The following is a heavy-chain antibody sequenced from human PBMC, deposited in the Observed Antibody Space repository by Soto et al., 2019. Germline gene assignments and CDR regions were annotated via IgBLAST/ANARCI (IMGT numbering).Heavy chain of an antibody. CDR3: VKNSGGFNT. J-gene: IGHJ5*02. CDR2: IDGSGGIT. V-gene: IGHV3-23*01. CDR1: GFTFGTTD. D-gene: IGHD3-10*01. Sequence: QLLQSGGGLVQPGWSLTLSCAASGFTFGTTDMSWVRQAPGEVLEWVSTIDGSGGITYYADSVKGRFTISRDNSRNTVYLQMNSLRGDDTALYYCVKNSGGFNTWGQGALVTVSS.